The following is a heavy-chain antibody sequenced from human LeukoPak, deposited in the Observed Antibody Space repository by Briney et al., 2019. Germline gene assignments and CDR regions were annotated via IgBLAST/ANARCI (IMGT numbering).Heavy chain of an antibody. Sequence: GASVKVSCKASGYTFTGYYMHWVRQAPGQGLEWMGWINPNSGGTNYAQKFQGRVTMTRDTSISTAYMELSRLRSDDTAVYYCARESVEYYYDSSGSPLEYWGQGTLVTVSS. CDR1: GYTFTGYY. D-gene: IGHD3-22*01. V-gene: IGHV1-2*02. CDR2: INPNSGGT. J-gene: IGHJ4*02. CDR3: ARESVEYYYDSSGSPLEY.